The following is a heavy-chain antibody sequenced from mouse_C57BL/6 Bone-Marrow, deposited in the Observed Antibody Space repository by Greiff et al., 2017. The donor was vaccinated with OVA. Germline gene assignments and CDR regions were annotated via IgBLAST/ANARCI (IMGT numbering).Heavy chain of an antibody. CDR3: ATDYYGSSFYAMDY. V-gene: IGHV1-69*01. CDR1: GYTFTSYW. J-gene: IGHJ4*01. CDR2: IDPSDSYT. D-gene: IGHD1-1*01. Sequence: VQLQQPGAELVMPGASVKLSCKASGYTFTSYWMHWVQQRPGQGLEWIGEIDPSDSYTNYNQKFKGKSTLPVDKSSSTAYMQLSSLTSEDSAVYYCATDYYGSSFYAMDYWGQGTSVTVSS.